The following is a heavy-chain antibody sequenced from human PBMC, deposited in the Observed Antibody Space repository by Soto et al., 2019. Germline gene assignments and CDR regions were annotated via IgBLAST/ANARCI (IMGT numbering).Heavy chain of an antibody. V-gene: IGHV4-61*01. CDR2: ISYSGST. J-gene: IGHJ4*02. D-gene: IGHD1-26*01. Sequence: QVQLQESGPGLVKPSATLSLTCTVSGGSVSRGSYYWSWIRQPPGKGLEWIGYISYSGSTNYNSALKSRVTVSADTSKSRVSLKLSSVTAADPAVYYCAIFDVGSYTYLAYWGQGTLVTVSS. CDR1: GGSVSRGSYY. CDR3: AIFDVGSYTYLAY.